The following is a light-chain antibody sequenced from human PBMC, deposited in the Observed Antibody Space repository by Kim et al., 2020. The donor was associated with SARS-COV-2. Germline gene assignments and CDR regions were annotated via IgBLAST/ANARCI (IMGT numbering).Light chain of an antibody. J-gene: IGKJ2*01. CDR1: ETISSSY. Sequence: IVLTQSPATLSLSPGERATLSCRARETISSSYLAWYQQRRGQAPRLLIYAASTMVTGIPDRFSGSGSGTDFTLTIDRLEPEDFAVYYCQQYSSSPYTFGQGTNLEI. V-gene: IGKV3-20*01. CDR2: AAS. CDR3: QQYSSSPYT.